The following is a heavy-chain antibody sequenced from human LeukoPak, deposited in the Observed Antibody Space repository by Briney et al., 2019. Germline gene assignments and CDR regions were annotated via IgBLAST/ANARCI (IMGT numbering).Heavy chain of an antibody. D-gene: IGHD3-10*01. J-gene: IGHJ3*02. CDR2: ITPFNGNT. CDR3: ARYDVLLDAFDI. CDR1: GYTFTGYY. V-gene: IGHV1-45*02. Sequence: SVKVSCKASGYTFTGYYIHWVRQAPGQALEWMGWITPFNGNTNYAQKFQDRVTITRDGSMSTAYMELSSLRSEDTAMYYCARYDVLLDAFDIWGQGTMVTVSS.